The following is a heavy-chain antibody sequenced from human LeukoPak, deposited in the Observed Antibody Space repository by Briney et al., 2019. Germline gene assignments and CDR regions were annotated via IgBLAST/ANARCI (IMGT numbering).Heavy chain of an antibody. J-gene: IGHJ2*01. D-gene: IGHD3-3*01. V-gene: IGHV4-4*02. CDR3: ARDVEGTYDFWSGYRSYWYFDL. CDR1: GGSISSSNW. Sequence: PSGTLSLTCAVSGGSISSSNWWSWVRQPPGKGLEWIGEIYHSGSTNYNPSLKSRVTISVDKSKNQFSLKLSSVTAADTAVYYCARDVEGTYDFWSGYRSYWYFDLWGRGTLVTVSS. CDR2: IYHSGST.